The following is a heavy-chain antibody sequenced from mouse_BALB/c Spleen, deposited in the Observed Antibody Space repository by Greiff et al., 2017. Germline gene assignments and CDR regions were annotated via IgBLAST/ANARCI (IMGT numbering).Heavy chain of an antibody. CDR2: IDPANGNT. CDR1: GFNIKDTY. CDR3: ARNEDPYFDY. V-gene: IGHV14-3*02. Sequence: EVKLMESGAELVKPGASVKLSCTASGFNIKDTYMHWVKQRPEQGLEWIGRIDPANGNTKYDPKFQGKATITADTSSNTAYLQLSSLTSEDTAVYYCARNEDPYFDYWGQGTTLTVSS. J-gene: IGHJ2*01.